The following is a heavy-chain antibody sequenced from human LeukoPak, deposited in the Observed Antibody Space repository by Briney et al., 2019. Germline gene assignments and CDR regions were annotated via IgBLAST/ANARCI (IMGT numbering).Heavy chain of an antibody. CDR3: ARDGDPRYSAPSNWFDP. V-gene: IGHV1-2*02. CDR2: INPNSGGT. D-gene: IGHD2-15*01. CDR1: GYTFTGYY. J-gene: IGHJ5*02. Sequence: ASVKVSCKASGYTFTGYYMHWVRQAPGQGLEWMGWINPNSGGTNYAQKFQGRVTMTRDTSISTAYMELSRLRSDDTAVYYCARDGDPRYSAPSNWFDPWGQGTLVTVSS.